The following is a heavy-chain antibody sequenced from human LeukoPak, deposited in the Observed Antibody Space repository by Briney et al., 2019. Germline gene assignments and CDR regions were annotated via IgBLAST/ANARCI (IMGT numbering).Heavy chain of an antibody. CDR2: SNPNSGGT. V-gene: IGHV1-2*02. D-gene: IGHD6-13*01. CDR3: ARVGSVAAAGTGGVY. CDR1: GYTFTGYY. Sequence: ASVTVSCKASGYTFTGYYMHWVRQAPGQGLEWMGWSNPNSGGTNYAQKFEGRVTMTRDTSISTAYMELSRLRSDDTAVYYCARVGSVAAAGTGGVYWGQGTLVTVSS. J-gene: IGHJ4*02.